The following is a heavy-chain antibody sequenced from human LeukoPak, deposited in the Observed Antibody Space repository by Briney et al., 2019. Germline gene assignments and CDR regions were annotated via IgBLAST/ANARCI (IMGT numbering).Heavy chain of an antibody. D-gene: IGHD3-10*01. CDR3: ARGDYYGSGSIDY. Sequence: SVKVSCKDSGDTFNNYFLAWVRQAPGQGLERMGGILPISGTGDYVQKFQGRDSITADMATSTGYMELSSLRSEDTAVYYCARGDYYGSGSIDYWGQGTLVTVSS. CDR1: GDTFNNYF. J-gene: IGHJ4*02. CDR2: ILPISGTG. V-gene: IGHV1-69*06.